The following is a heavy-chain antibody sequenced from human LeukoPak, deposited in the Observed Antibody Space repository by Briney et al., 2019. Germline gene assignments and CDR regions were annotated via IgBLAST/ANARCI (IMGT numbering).Heavy chain of an antibody. CDR2: IYFTGTT. D-gene: IGHD2-15*01. V-gene: IGHV4-38-2*01. CDR3: ARKGYCSSGSCYLDY. J-gene: IGHJ4*02. CDR1: GYSISSGYY. Sequence: PSETLSLTCAVSGYSISSGYYWGWIRQPPGKELEWIGSIYFTGTTYYNPSLKSRVTTSLDTSKNQFSLSLSSVTAADTAVYYCARKGYCSSGSCYLDYWGQGTLVTVSS.